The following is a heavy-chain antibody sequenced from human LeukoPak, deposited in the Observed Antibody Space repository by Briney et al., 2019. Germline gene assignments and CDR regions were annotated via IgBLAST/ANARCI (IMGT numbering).Heavy chain of an antibody. J-gene: IGHJ5*02. V-gene: IGHV4-59*01. CDR3: ARGRGLDNWFDP. CDR1: GGSISSYY. CDR2: IYYSGST. D-gene: IGHD3-10*01. Sequence: KPSETLSLTCTVSGGSISSYYWSWIRQPPGKGLEWIGYIYYSGSTNYNPSLKSRVTISVDTSKNQFSLKLSSVTAADTAVYYCARGRGLDNWFDPWGQGTLVTVS.